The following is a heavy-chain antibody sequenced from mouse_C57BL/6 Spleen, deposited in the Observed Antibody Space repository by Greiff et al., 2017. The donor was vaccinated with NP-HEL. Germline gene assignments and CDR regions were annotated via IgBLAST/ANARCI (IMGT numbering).Heavy chain of an antibody. CDR3: ATMVTPFAY. V-gene: IGHV1-69*01. CDR1: GYTFTSYW. Sequence: QVQLQQPGAELVMPGASVKLSCKASGYTFTSYWMHWVKQRPGQGLEWIGEIDPSDSYTNYNQKFKGKSTLTVDKSSSTAYMQLSSLTSEDSAVYYCATMVTPFAYWGQRTLVTVSA. D-gene: IGHD2-1*01. CDR2: IDPSDSYT. J-gene: IGHJ3*01.